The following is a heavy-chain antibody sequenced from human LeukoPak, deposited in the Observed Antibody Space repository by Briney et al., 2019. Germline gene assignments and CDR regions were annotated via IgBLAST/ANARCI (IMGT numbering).Heavy chain of an antibody. CDR3: ARGLSSGIEYYFDY. CDR1: GHTFTGYY. D-gene: IGHD6-19*01. CDR2: INPNSGGT. Sequence: ASVKVSCKASGHTFTGYYMHWVRQAPGQGLEWMGWINPNSGGTNYAQKFQGWVTMTRDTSISTAYMELSRLRSDDTAVYYCARGLSSGIEYYFDYWGQGTLVTVSS. V-gene: IGHV1-2*04. J-gene: IGHJ4*02.